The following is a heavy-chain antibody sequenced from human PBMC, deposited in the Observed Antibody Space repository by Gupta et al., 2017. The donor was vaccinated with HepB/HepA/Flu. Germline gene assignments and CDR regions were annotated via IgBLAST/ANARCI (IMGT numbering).Heavy chain of an antibody. CDR1: GGSFSGYY. CDR2: INHSGST. V-gene: IGHV4-34*01. J-gene: IGHJ4*02. D-gene: IGHD4-4*01. CDR3: AREPATVTTAVFDY. Sequence: QVQLQQWGAGLLKPSETLSLTCAVYGGSFSGYYWSWIRQPPGKGLEWIGEINHSGSTNYNPSLKSRVTISVDTSKNQFSLKLSSVTAADTAVYYCAREPATVTTAVFDYWGQGTLVTVSS.